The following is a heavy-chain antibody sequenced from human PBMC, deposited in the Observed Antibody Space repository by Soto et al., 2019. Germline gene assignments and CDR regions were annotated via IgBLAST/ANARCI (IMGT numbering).Heavy chain of an antibody. CDR3: ARHVGYSYGEGYYFDY. V-gene: IGHV5-10-1*01. Sequence: GESLKISCKGSGYSFTSYWISWVRQMPGKGLEWMGRIDPSDSYTNYSPSFQGHVTISADKSISTAYLQWSSLKASDTAMYYCARHVGYSYGEGYYFDYWGQGTLVTVSS. D-gene: IGHD5-18*01. CDR2: IDPSDSYT. J-gene: IGHJ4*02. CDR1: GYSFTSYW.